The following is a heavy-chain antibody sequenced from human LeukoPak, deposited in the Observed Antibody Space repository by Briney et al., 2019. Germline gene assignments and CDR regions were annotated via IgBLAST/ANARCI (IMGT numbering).Heavy chain of an antibody. D-gene: IGHD5-12*01. V-gene: IGHV4-30-2*01. CDR2: IYHSGST. CDR3: ARGKGYSGYDFAFDI. CDR1: GGSISSGGYS. J-gene: IGHJ3*02. Sequence: SETLPLTCAVSGGSISSGGYSWSWIRQPPGKGLEWIGYIYHSGSTYYNPSLKSRVTISVDRSKNQFSLKLSSVTAADTAVYYCARGKGYSGYDFAFDIWGQGTMVTVSS.